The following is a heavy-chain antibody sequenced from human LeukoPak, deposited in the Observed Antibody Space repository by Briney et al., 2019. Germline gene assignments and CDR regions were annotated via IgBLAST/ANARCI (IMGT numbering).Heavy chain of an antibody. Sequence: GGSLRLSCAASGFTFSSYGMHWVRQAPGKGLEWVAFIRYDGSNKYYADSVKGRFTISRDNSKNTLYLQMNSLRAEDTAVYYCAKNFYSSGWYGRQGAFDIWGQGTMVTVSS. V-gene: IGHV3-30*02. J-gene: IGHJ3*02. D-gene: IGHD6-19*01. CDR2: IRYDGSNK. CDR3: AKNFYSSGWYGRQGAFDI. CDR1: GFTFSSYG.